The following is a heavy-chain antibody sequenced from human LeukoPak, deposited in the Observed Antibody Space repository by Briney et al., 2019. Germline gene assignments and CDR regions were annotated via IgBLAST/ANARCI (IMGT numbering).Heavy chain of an antibody. J-gene: IGHJ3*02. D-gene: IGHD3-22*01. Sequence: GASVKVSCKASGYTFTGYYMHWVRQAPGQGLEWMGWINPNSGGTNYAQKFQGRVTMTSDTSISTAYMELSRLRSDDTAVYYCARDLMGNYYDSSGYYPDDAFDIWGQGTMVTVSS. CDR3: ARDLMGNYYDSSGYYPDDAFDI. V-gene: IGHV1-2*02. CDR2: INPNSGGT. CDR1: GYTFTGYY.